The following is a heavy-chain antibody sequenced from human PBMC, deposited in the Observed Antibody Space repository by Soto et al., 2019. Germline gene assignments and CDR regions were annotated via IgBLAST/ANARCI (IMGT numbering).Heavy chain of an antibody. CDR1: GGSISSYY. Sequence: ETLSLTCTVSGGSISSYYWSWIRQPPGKGLEWIGYIYYSGSTNYNPSLKSRVTISVDTSKNQFSLKLSSVTAADTAVYYCARGVKGSSWGDYYYYGMDVWGQGTTVTVSS. J-gene: IGHJ6*02. CDR3: ARGVKGSSWGDYYYYGMDV. V-gene: IGHV4-59*01. CDR2: IYYSGST. D-gene: IGHD6-13*01.